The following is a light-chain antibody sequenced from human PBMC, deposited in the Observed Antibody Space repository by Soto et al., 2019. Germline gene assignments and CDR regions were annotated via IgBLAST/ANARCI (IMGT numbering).Light chain of an antibody. CDR3: QQYNNWPPLT. Sequence: EIVLTQSPLSLPVTPGEPASISCRSSQSLLHSNLAWCQQKPGQAPRLLIYGASTRATGIPARFSGSGSGTEFTLSISSLQSEDFAVYYCQQYNNWPPLTFGGGTKVDIK. CDR1: QSLLHSN. J-gene: IGKJ4*01. V-gene: IGKV3-15*01. CDR2: GAS.